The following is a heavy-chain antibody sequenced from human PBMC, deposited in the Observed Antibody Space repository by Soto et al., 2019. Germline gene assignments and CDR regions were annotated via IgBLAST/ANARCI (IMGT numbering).Heavy chain of an antibody. CDR3: ARPVNYYYYYLDV. J-gene: IGHJ6*03. CDR2: INYSWST. Sequence: QLQLQESGPGLVKPSETLSLTCTVSVGSISSSTSYWGWIRQPPGKGLEWIGSINYSWSTYYSPCLKSRVTIAAETSKSQFSLKLSSVTAADTAVYYCARPVNYYYYYLDVWGKGTMVTVSS. CDR1: VGSISSSTSY. V-gene: IGHV4-39*01.